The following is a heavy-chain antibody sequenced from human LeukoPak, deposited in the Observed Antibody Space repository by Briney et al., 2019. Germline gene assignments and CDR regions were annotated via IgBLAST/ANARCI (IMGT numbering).Heavy chain of an antibody. Sequence: SETLSLTCAVYGGSFSGYYWSWIRQPPGKGLEWIGEINHSGSTNYNPSLKSRVTMSVDTSKNQFSLKLSSVTAADTAVYYCARDRSSGYDYGFDYWGQGTLVTVSS. CDR3: ARDRSSGYDYGFDY. V-gene: IGHV4-34*01. D-gene: IGHD5-12*01. CDR2: INHSGST. CDR1: GGSFSGYY. J-gene: IGHJ4*02.